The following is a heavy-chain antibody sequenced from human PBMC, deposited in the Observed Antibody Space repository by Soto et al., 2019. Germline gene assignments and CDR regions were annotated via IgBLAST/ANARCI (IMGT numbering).Heavy chain of an antibody. Sequence: KTAETLSLTCTVSGGSISRGGYYWSWIRQHPGKGLEWIGYIYYSGSTYYNPSLKSRVTISVDTSKNQFSLKLSSVTAADTAVYYCARVDQTNYYDSSGYYYSWFDPWGEGTLVPSPQ. CDR2: IYYSGST. V-gene: IGHV4-31*03. CDR1: GGSISRGGYY. D-gene: IGHD3-22*01. CDR3: ARVDQTNYYDSSGYYYSWFDP. J-gene: IGHJ5*02.